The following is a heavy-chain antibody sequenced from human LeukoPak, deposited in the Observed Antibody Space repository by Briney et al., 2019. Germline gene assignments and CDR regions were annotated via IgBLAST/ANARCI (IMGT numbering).Heavy chain of an antibody. D-gene: IGHD1-1*01. CDR2: IYYSGST. CDR1: GGSISSGDYY. CDR3: AREVIWITVTTNWFDP. Sequence: SETLSLTCTDSGGSISSGDYYWSWIRQHPGKGLEWIGYIYYSGSTYYNPSLKSRVTISVDTSKNQFSLKLSSVTAADTAVYYCAREVIWITVTTNWFDPWGQGTLVTVSS. J-gene: IGHJ5*02. V-gene: IGHV4-31*03.